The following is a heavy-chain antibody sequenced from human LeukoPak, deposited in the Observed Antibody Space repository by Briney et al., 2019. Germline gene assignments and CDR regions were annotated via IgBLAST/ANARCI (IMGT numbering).Heavy chain of an antibody. V-gene: IGHV3-23*01. Sequence: PGGSLRLSCAASGFTFSSYAMSWVRQAPGKGLEWVSAISGSGGSTYYADSVKGRFTISRDNSKNTLYLQMNSLRAEDRAVYYCAKDRGAGGDYVRELDYWGQGTLVTVSS. CDR3: AKDRGAGGDYVRELDY. CDR2: ISGSGGST. J-gene: IGHJ4*02. D-gene: IGHD4-17*01. CDR1: GFTFSSYA.